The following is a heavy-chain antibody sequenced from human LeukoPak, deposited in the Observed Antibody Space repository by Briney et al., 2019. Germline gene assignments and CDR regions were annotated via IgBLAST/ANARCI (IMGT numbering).Heavy chain of an antibody. CDR2: ISWNSNSI. Sequence: GGSLRLSCAASGFTFDDYAMHWARQAPGKGLEWVSGISWNSNSIGYVDSLKGRFTVSRDNAKNSLYLQINSLRAGDTAVYYCARVGAARYYYYYMDVWGKGTTVTVSS. D-gene: IGHD2-15*01. J-gene: IGHJ6*03. V-gene: IGHV3-9*01. CDR3: ARVGAARYYYYYMDV. CDR1: GFTFDDYA.